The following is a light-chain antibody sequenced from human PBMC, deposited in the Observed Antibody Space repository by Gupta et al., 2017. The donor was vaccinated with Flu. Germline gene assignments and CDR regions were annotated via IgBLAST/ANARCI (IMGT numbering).Light chain of an antibody. Sequence: EIVLTQSPGTLSLSPGERATLSCRASQSVYSNSLAWFQQKPGQAPILLIYGASSRATGIPDRFSGSGSGTDFTLTISRLEPEDFAVYYCQQYGASSWTFGQGTKVEIK. V-gene: IGKV3-20*01. J-gene: IGKJ1*01. CDR1: QSVYSNS. CDR3: QQYGASSWT. CDR2: GAS.